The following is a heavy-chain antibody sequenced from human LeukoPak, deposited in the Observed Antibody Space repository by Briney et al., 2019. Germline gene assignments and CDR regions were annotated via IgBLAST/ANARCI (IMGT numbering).Heavy chain of an antibody. CDR3: AKSNYFDSGGYYFFDY. V-gene: IGHV3-23*01. CDR1: GFTFSKYA. J-gene: IGHJ4*02. Sequence: PGGSLRLSCAASGFTFSKYAMTWVRQAPGKGLEWVSGISVSGGSTNYADSVKGRFTISRDNSKNTLYLQTNSLRAEDTAVYYCAKSNYFDSGGYYFFDYWGQGTLVTVSS. CDR2: ISVSGGST. D-gene: IGHD3-22*01.